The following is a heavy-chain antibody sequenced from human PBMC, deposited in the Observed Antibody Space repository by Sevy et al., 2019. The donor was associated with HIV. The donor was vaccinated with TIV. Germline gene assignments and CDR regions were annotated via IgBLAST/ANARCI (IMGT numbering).Heavy chain of an antibody. Sequence: GGSLRLSCAASGFTFSTYWMSWFRQAPGKGLEWVANINEDGTEKFYVDSVKGQFDRSRDNAKNSLYLQMNSLRAEDAAVYYCARDNATVSRRGLRYYYYGTDVWGQGTTVTVSS. J-gene: IGHJ6*02. CDR2: INEDGTEK. D-gene: IGHD2-2*01. CDR1: GFTFSTYW. CDR3: ARDNATVSRRGLRYYYYGTDV. V-gene: IGHV3-7*01.